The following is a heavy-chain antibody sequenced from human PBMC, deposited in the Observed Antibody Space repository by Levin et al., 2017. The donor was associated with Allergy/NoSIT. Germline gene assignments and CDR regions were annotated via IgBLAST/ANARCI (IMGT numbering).Heavy chain of an antibody. CDR2: VYNTGST. J-gene: IGHJ3*02. CDR1: GGSIGSFY. CDR3: ARQRSGSYYDDAFDI. V-gene: IGHV4-59*01. D-gene: IGHD3-10*01. Sequence: SETLSLICSVSGGSIGSFYWSWIRQPPGKGLEWIGYVYNTGSTKSNPSLKSRVTISVDTSKNQFSLNLNSVTAADTDVYYCARQRSGSYYDDAFDIWGQGTMVTVSS.